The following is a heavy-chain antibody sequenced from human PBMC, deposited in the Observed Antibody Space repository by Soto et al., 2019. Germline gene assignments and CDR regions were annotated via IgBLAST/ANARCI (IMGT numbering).Heavy chain of an antibody. J-gene: IGHJ3*02. CDR3: AREGGWFGELLSLDDAFDI. D-gene: IGHD3-10*01. CDR2: IIPILGIA. V-gene: IGHV1-69*04. Sequence: GASVKVSCKASGGTFSSYTISWVRQAPGQGLEWMGRIIPILGIANYAQKFQGRVTITADKPTSTAYMELSSLRSEDTAVYYCAREGGWFGELLSLDDAFDIWGQGTMVTVSS. CDR1: GGTFSSYT.